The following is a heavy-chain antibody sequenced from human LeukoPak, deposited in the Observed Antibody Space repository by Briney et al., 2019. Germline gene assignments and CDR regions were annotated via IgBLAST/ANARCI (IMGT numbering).Heavy chain of an antibody. J-gene: IGHJ4*01. V-gene: IGHV3-23*01. CDR2: LSGSGITT. CDR1: GFTFSNSA. D-gene: IGHD6-19*01. CDR3: AKGIYSSGWSYFDY. Sequence: GGSLRLSCAASGFTFSNSAMSWVRQAPGKGLEWVSALSGSGITTYYADSVKGRFTISRDNSKDTLYLQMNSLRAEDTAVYYCAKGIYSSGWSYFDYWGHGTLVTVSS.